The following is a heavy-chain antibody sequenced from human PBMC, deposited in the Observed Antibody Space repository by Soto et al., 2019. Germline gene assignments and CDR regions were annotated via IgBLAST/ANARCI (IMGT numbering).Heavy chain of an antibody. CDR2: ISSNGKNT. Sequence: PGGSLRLSCAASGFTSSYHAMNWVRQAPGKGLEWVSTISSNGKNTHYADSVKGRFIISSDNSSNTVDLQMNSLRVEDTAVYYCVYWVYDQFDYWGQGTLVTVSS. CDR3: VYWVYDQFDY. V-gene: IGHV3-23*01. J-gene: IGHJ4*02. CDR1: GFTSSYHA. D-gene: IGHD6-13*01.